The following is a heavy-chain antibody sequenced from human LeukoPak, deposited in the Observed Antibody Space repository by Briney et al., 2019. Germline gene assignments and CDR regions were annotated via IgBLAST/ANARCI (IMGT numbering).Heavy chain of an antibody. J-gene: IGHJ4*02. CDR3: AREGIVGATYFDY. Sequence: GGSLRLSCAASGFTFSSYEMDWVRQAPGKGLEWVSYISSSGSTIYYADSVKGRFTISRDNAKNSLYLQMNSLRAEDTALYYCAREGIVGATYFDYWGQGTLVTVSS. CDR2: ISSSGSTI. CDR1: GFTFSSYE. V-gene: IGHV3-48*03. D-gene: IGHD1-26*01.